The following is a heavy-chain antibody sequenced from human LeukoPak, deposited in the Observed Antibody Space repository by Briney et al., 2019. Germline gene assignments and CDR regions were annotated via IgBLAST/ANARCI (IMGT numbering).Heavy chain of an antibody. V-gene: IGHV3-53*01. D-gene: IGHD1-14*01. Sequence: GGSLRLSCAAPGFTVITNDMTWVRQAPGKGLEWVSVLYSDGNTKYADSVQGRFTISRDNSKNTLYLEMNRLSPDDTAVYYCARGVEPLAANTLAYWGQGTLVTVSS. CDR1: GFTVITND. J-gene: IGHJ4*02. CDR2: LYSDGNT. CDR3: ARGVEPLAANTLAY.